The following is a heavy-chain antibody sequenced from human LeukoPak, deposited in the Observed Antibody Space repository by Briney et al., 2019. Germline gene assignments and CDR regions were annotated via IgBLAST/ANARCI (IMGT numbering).Heavy chain of an antibody. J-gene: IGHJ5*02. Sequence: PSETLSLTCSFSGASVTSVHYYWGWLRQPPGKGLEWIGHIYYSGNTYYGPSLKSRVLISIDTAKNQFSLSLRSVTAVETAVYYCARVAASMVRGVIIRTGWFDPWGQGTPVIVSS. CDR2: IYYSGNT. D-gene: IGHD3-10*01. CDR3: ARVAASMVRGVIIRTGWFDP. V-gene: IGHV4-61*01. CDR1: GASVTSVHYY.